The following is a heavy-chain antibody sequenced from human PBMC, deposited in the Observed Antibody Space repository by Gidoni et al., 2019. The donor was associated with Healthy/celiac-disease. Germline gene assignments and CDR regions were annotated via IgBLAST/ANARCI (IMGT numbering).Heavy chain of an antibody. CDR1: GYTFTGYY. V-gene: IGHV1-2*02. CDR2: IIPNSGGT. J-gene: IGHJ6*02. CDR3: ARDLVTIFGGGYYYGMDV. Sequence: QVQLVQAGAEVKKTGASVKVSCKASGYTFTGYYMHWVRQAPGHGLEWMGWIIPNSGGTNYAQKFQGMVTMTRETSISTAYMELGRLRSDDTAVYYCARDLVTIFGGGYYYGMDVWGQGTTVTVSS. D-gene: IGHD3-3*01.